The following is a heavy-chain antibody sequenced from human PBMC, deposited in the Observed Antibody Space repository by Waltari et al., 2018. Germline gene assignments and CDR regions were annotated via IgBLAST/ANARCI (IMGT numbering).Heavy chain of an antibody. D-gene: IGHD5-18*01. V-gene: IGHV3-23*01. J-gene: IGHJ4*02. CDR2: IAGSAGVT. CDR3: AKHYEYSYGN. CDR1: GFDFRIYS. Sequence: EVHLLESGGGLVQPGGSLRLSCAASGFDFRIYSLSWRRQAPGKGLEGVTTIAGSAGVTYYAESERGRFTISKDTSTNTLYLEMKNLRADDTATYYCAKHYEYSYGNWGQGTLVTVSS.